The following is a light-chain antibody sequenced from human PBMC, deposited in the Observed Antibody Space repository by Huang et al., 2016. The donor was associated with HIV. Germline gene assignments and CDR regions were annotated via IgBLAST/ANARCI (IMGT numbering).Light chain of an antibody. CDR2: GAS. CDR1: QSISSD. Sequence: EIVMTQSPATLSVSPGERATLSCRASQSISSDLAWYQQKPGQAPRRLIYGASTRATGNPARFRGSGSGTEFTLTISGLQSEDFAVYYCQQYNNWPPMTFGQGTKVEIK. J-gene: IGKJ1*01. V-gene: IGKV3-15*01. CDR3: QQYNNWPPMT.